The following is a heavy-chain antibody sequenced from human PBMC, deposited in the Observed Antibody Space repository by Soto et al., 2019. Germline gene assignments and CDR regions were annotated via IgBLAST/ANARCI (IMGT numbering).Heavy chain of an antibody. CDR3: ARGRSIAARLGGTYNWFDP. CDR2: IYYSGST. D-gene: IGHD6-6*01. J-gene: IGHJ5*02. CDR1: GGSISSSSYY. Sequence: ASETLSLTCTVSGGSISSSSYYWGWIRQPPGKGLEWIGSIYYSGSTYYNPSLKSRVTISVGTSKNQFSLKLSSVTAADTAVYYCARGRSIAARLGGTYNWFDPWGQGTLVTVSS. V-gene: IGHV4-39*01.